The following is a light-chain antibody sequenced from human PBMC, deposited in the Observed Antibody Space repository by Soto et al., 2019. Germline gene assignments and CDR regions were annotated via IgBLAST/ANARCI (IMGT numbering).Light chain of an antibody. J-gene: IGLJ1*01. Sequence: QSVLTPPASVSGSPGQSITISCTGTSSDVGSYNLVSWYQQHPGKAPKLMIYEVSKRPSGVSNRFSGSKSGNTASLTISGLQAEDEADYYCCSYAGSSTPVIFGTGTKVTVL. V-gene: IGLV2-23*02. CDR1: SSDVGSYNL. CDR2: EVS. CDR3: CSYAGSSTPVI.